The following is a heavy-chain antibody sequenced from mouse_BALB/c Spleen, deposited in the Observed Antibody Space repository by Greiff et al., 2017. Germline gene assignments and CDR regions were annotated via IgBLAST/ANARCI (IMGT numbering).Heavy chain of an antibody. CDR3: ARSGDDYDGGAWFAY. CDR2: IWSGGST. V-gene: IGHV2-2*02. D-gene: IGHD2-4*01. Sequence: QVQLKESGPGLVQPSQSLSITCTASGFSFTSYGVHWVRQSPGKGLEWLGVIWSGGSTDYNAAFISRLSISKDNSKSQVFFKMNSLQANDTAIYYCARSGDDYDGGAWFAYWGQGTLVTVSA. J-gene: IGHJ3*01. CDR1: GFSFTSYG.